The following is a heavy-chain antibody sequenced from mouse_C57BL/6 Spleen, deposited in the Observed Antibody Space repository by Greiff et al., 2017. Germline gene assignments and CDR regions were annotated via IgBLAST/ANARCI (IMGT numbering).Heavy chain of an antibody. CDR3: ARSRLAGGDYYAMDY. J-gene: IGHJ4*01. CDR2: IRNKANGYTT. V-gene: IGHV7-3*01. D-gene: IGHD6-1*01. Sequence: EVKVVESGGGLVQPGGSLSLSCAASGFTFTNYYMSWVRQPPGKALEWLGFIRNKANGYTTEYSASVKGRFTISRDNYQSILYLQMNALRAEDSATYYCARSRLAGGDYYAMDYWGQGTSVTVSS. CDR1: GFTFTNYY.